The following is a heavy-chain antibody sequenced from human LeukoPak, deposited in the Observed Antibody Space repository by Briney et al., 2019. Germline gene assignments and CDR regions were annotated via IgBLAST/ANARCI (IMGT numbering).Heavy chain of an antibody. Sequence: SETLSLTCTVSGGSLSSYYWSWIRQPPGKGLEWIGYIYYSGSTNYNPSLKSRVTISVDTSKNQFSLKLSSVTAADTAVYYCAREGGNSSGWYEGGGYWYFDLWGRGTLDTVAS. J-gene: IGHJ2*01. CDR2: IYYSGST. CDR1: GGSLSSYY. V-gene: IGHV4-59*12. D-gene: IGHD6-19*01. CDR3: AREGGNSSGWYEGGGYWYFDL.